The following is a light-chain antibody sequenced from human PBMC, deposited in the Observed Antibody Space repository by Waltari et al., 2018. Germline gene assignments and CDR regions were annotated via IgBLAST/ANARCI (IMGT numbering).Light chain of an antibody. CDR2: AAS. J-gene: IGKJ1*01. V-gene: IGKV1-39*01. CDR3: QQTYSNFRT. Sequence: DIQMTQSPSSLSASVGCSVTIACRASQRISSYLNWYQQKPGQAPKLLIYAASSLESGVPSRFSGSGFGTDFTLTINSLQPEDFAVYYCQQTYSNFRTFGQGTKVDVK. CDR1: QRISSY.